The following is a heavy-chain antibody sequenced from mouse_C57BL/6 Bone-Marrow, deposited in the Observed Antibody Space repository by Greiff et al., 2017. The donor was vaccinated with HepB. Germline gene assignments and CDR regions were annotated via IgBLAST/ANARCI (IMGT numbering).Heavy chain of an antibody. V-gene: IGHV5-6*01. Sequence: EVQLVESGGDLVKPGGSLKLSCAASGFTFSSYGMSWVRQTPDKRLEWVATISSGGSYTYYPDSVKGRFTISRDNAKNTLYLQMSSLKSEYTAMYYCARPIYYGYEGYFDYWGQGTTLTVSS. CDR2: ISSGGSYT. J-gene: IGHJ2*01. D-gene: IGHD2-2*01. CDR1: GFTFSSYG. CDR3: ARPIYYGYEGYFDY.